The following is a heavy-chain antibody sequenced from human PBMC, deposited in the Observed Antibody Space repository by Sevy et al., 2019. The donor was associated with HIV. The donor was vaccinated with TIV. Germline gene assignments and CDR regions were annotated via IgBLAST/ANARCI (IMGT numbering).Heavy chain of an antibody. CDR2: IYSAGTT. V-gene: IGHV3-53*01. CDR1: GLTVGSLS. D-gene: IGHD2-2*01. J-gene: IGHJ6*02. Sequence: GGCLRLSCVASGLTVGSLSINWVRQAPGKGLEWVSLIYSAGTTFYSDSVKGRFTISRDNSINTLDLQMNSLRAEDTAIYYCARIKGASSSYAMDVWGQGTTVTVSS. CDR3: ARIKGASSSYAMDV.